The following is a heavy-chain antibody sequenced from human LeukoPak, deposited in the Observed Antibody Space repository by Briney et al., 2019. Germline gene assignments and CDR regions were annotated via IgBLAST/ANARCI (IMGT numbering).Heavy chain of an antibody. CDR1: GGSISSSNW. D-gene: IGHD4-17*01. CDR2: IYHSGST. V-gene: IGHV4-4*02. J-gene: IGHJ4*02. Sequence: PSETLSLTCAVSGGSISSSNWWSWVRQPPGKGLEWIGSIYHSGSTYYNPSLKSRVTISVDTSKNQFSLKLSSVTAADTAVYYCARELDDYGASDDYWGQGTLVTVSS. CDR3: ARELDDYGASDDY.